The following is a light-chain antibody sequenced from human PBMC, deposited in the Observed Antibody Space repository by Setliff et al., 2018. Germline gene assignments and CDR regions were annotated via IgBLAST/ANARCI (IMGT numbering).Light chain of an antibody. V-gene: IGLV2-14*03. CDR1: SSDVGGYNY. CDR2: DVS. J-gene: IGLJ1*01. CDR3: SSYASSSTLYV. Sequence: QSALTQPASVSGSPGQSITLSCTGTSSDVGGYNYVSWYQQHPGKAPKLMIYDVSNRPSGVSNRFSGSKSGNTASLTISGLQAEDEADCYCSSYASSSTLYVFGTGTKVTVL.